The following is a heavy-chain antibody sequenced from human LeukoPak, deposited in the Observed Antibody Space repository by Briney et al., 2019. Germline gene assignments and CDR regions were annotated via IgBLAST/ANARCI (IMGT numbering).Heavy chain of an antibody. Sequence: GESLKISCKGSGYSFTSYWIGWVRQMPGKGLEWMGIIYPGDSDTRYSPSFQGQVTISADKSISTAYLQWSSLKASDTAMYYCARLNSAGIATHLSQYYFDYWGQGTLVTVSS. D-gene: IGHD6-13*01. CDR1: GYSFTSYW. CDR3: ARLNSAGIATHLSQYYFDY. CDR2: IYPGDSDT. J-gene: IGHJ4*02. V-gene: IGHV5-51*01.